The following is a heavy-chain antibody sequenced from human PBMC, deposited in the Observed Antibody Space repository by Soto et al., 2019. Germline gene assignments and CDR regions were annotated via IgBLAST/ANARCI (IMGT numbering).Heavy chain of an antibody. D-gene: IGHD6-6*01. CDR3: PREAARWSDNWFDP. CDR1: CGSSSSRY. CDR2: IYYSLST. Sequence: LSLTCTVSCGSSSSRYWGWIRQPPGKGLEWIGYIYYSLSTNYNPALKSRVTISVDTSKNQFSLKLRSVAVAHTAVYYCPREAARWSDNWFDPWRQGTLVTVSS. V-gene: IGHV4-59*11. J-gene: IGHJ5*02.